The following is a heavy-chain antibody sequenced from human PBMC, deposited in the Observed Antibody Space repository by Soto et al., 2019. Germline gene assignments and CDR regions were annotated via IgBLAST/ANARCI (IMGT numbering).Heavy chain of an antibody. CDR3: ASGAALTPYYFDY. CDR1: GFTFSSYS. CDR2: ISSSSSTI. J-gene: IGHJ4*02. D-gene: IGHD2-15*01. V-gene: IGHV3-48*02. Sequence: EVQLVESGGGLVQPGGSLRLSCAASGFTFSSYSMNWVRQAPGKGLEWVSYISSSSSTIYYADSVKGRSTISRDNVKNSLFLQMSSLRDEDTAVYYCASGAALTPYYFDYWGQGTLVTVSS.